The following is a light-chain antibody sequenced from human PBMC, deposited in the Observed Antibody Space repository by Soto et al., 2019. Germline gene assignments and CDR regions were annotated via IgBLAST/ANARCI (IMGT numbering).Light chain of an antibody. V-gene: IGKV1-9*01. J-gene: IGKJ4*01. CDR1: QGIGTY. Sequence: DIQLTQSSSFLSASVGDRVTITCRASQGIGTYVAWYQQKPGTAPNLLIYAASNLQSGVPSRLSGSGSGTEFTLTISSLQPEDFATYYCQQVNSHPLTFGGGTKV. CDR3: QQVNSHPLT. CDR2: AAS.